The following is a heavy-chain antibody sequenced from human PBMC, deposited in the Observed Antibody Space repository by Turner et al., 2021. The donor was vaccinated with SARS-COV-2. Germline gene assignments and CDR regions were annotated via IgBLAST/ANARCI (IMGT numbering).Heavy chain of an antibody. J-gene: IGHJ1*01. CDR1: AVSITSNSHY. CDR2: TYYPGGS. Sequence: QLLVQESGPALEKPSETLSLPCTVPAVSITSNSHYWGWVRQPPGKGLEWIGITYYPGGSYYNPSLRGRVTISVDPSQNQFSLILRSVTAADTAVYYCVTSVRRSGYFQRWGQGSLVSVSS. CDR3: VTSVRRSGYFQR. V-gene: IGHV4-39*01.